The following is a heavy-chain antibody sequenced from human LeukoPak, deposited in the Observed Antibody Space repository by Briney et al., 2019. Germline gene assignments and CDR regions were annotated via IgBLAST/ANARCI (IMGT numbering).Heavy chain of an antibody. Sequence: PGGSLRLSCAASGFTFSSYAMGWVRQAPGKGLEWVSAISGSGGSTYYADSVKGRFTISRDNSKNTLYLQMNSLRAEDTAVYYCAKVDYYDSSGSLVDYWGQGTLVTVSS. CDR1: GFTFSSYA. D-gene: IGHD3-22*01. CDR2: ISGSGGST. CDR3: AKVDYYDSSGSLVDY. V-gene: IGHV3-23*01. J-gene: IGHJ4*02.